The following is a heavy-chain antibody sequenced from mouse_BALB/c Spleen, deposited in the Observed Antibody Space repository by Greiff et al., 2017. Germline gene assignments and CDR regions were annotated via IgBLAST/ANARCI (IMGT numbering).Heavy chain of an antibody. J-gene: IGHJ2*01. CDR2: ISYDGSN. Sequence: EVHLVESGPGLVKPSQSLSLTCSVTGYSITSGYYWNWIRQFPGNKLEWMGYISYDGSNNYNPSLKNRISITRDTSKNQFFLKLNSVTTEDTATYYCARGGRDYGLDYWGQGTTLTVSS. V-gene: IGHV3-6*02. CDR3: ARGGRDYGLDY. D-gene: IGHD1-1*01. CDR1: GYSITSGYY.